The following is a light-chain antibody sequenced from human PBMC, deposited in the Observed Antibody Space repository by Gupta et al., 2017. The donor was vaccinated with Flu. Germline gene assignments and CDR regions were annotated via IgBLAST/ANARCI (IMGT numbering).Light chain of an antibody. CDR3: QQNDIPPYS. CDR1: LRVQYFY. Sequence: ELVLPQSPGTLSLSPGEGPTLSCRASLRVQYFYLAWYQQKPGQAPRLLIHGASNRASGIPDRFSGSGAGTDFTLSIRKLEPEDSAVYYCQQNDIPPYSFGQGTKLEIK. V-gene: IGKV3-20*01. CDR2: GAS. J-gene: IGKJ2*03.